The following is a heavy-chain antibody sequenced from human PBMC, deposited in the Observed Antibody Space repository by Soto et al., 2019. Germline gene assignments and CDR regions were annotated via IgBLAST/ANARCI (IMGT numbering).Heavy chain of an antibody. CDR2: IVVGSGNT. V-gene: IGHV1-58*01. CDR3: AADHGVVGAAYYYYYGMDV. J-gene: IGHJ6*02. Sequence: GASVKVSCKASGFTFTSSAVQWVRQARGQRLDWIGWIVVGSGNTNYAQKFQERVTITRDMSTSTAYMELSSLRSEDTAVYYCAADHGVVGAAYYYYYGMDVWGQGTTVTVSS. D-gene: IGHD1-26*01. CDR1: GFTFTSSA.